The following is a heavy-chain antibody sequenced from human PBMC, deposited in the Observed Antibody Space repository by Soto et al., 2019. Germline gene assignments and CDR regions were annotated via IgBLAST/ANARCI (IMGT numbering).Heavy chain of an antibody. CDR1: GGSLSGYY. CDR2: INHSGST. Sequence: SETLSLTCAVYGGSLSGYYWSWIRQPPGKGLEWIGEINHSGSTNYNPSLKSRVTISVDTSKNQFSLKLSSVTAADTAVYYCARDRGRRYCSSWWGAQHNGMDVRGQATTVTVS. D-gene: IGHD6-13*01. CDR3: ARDRGRRYCSSWWGAQHNGMDV. V-gene: IGHV4-34*01. J-gene: IGHJ6*02.